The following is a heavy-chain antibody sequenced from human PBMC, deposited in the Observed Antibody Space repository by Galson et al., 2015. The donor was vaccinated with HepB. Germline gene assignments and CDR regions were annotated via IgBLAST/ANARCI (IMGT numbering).Heavy chain of an antibody. Sequence: SLRLSCAVSGFTFSSYPMAWGRQGPGKGLDWVSAISASSGSIYYADSVKGRFTISRDNSKSTLYLQMNSLRAEDTAIYYCVKMGTYTFQIWGQGTMVTVSS. CDR2: ISASSGSI. CDR3: VKMGTYTFQI. V-gene: IGHV3-23*01. CDR1: GFTFSSYP. J-gene: IGHJ3*02. D-gene: IGHD1-7*01.